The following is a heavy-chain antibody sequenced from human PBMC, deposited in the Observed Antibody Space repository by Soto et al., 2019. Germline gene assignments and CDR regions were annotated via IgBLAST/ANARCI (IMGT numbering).Heavy chain of an antibody. CDR3: ARDTAAGNFDY. CDR1: GGSISSGGYS. Sequence: QVQLQESGPGLVKPSQTLSLTGTVSGGSISSGGYSLSWIRQRPGKGPEWIGYIYYSGSTYYYPSHKSRVTRSVDTSKHQIYLNLSSVAASDKDVYYCARDTAAGNFDYWGQGNLVTVSS. V-gene: IGHV4-31*03. J-gene: IGHJ4*02. D-gene: IGHD6-13*01. CDR2: IYYSGST.